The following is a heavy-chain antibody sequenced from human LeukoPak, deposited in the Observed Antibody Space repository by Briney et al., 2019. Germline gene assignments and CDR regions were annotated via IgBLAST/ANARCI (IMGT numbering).Heavy chain of an antibody. CDR1: GGSISNYY. V-gene: IGHV4-4*09. CDR2: IRNSGST. CDR3: ATTPDYYFGMDV. Sequence: SETLSLTCSVYGGSISNYYWSWIRQPPGKGLEWIGDIRNSGSTNYNPSLKRRVSISVDTSRNQFSLKLSSVNAADTAVYYCATTPDYYFGMDVWGQGTTVTVSS. J-gene: IGHJ6*02.